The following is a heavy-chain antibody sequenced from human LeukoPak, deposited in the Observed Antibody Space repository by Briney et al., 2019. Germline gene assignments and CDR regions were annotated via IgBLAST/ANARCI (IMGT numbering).Heavy chain of an antibody. CDR3: ALGYCSGGSCYHGDYFDY. CDR1: GGTFSSYA. D-gene: IGHD2-15*01. J-gene: IGHJ4*02. CDR2: IIPIFGTA. V-gene: IGHV1-69*01. Sequence: VASVKVSCKASGGTFSSYAISWVRQAPGQGLEWMGGIIPIFGTANYAQKFQGRVTITADESTSTAYMELSSLRSEDTAVYYCALGYCSGGSCYHGDYFDYWGQGTLVTVSS.